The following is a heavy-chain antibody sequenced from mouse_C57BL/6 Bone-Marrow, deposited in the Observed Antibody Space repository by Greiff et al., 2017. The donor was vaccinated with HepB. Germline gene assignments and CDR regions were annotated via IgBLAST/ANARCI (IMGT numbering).Heavy chain of an antibody. D-gene: IGHD1-1*01. Sequence: QVHVKQPGAELVRPGSSVKLSCKASGYTFTSYWMDWVKQRPGQGLEWIGNIYPSDSETHYNQKFKDKATLTVDKSSSTAYMQLSSLTSEDSAVYYCATVVEDYAMDYWGQGTSVTVSS. CDR2: IYPSDSET. CDR1: GYTFTSYW. V-gene: IGHV1-61*01. J-gene: IGHJ4*01. CDR3: ATVVEDYAMDY.